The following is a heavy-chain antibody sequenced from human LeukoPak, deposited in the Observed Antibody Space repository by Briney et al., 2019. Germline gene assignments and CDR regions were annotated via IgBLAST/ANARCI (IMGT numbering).Heavy chain of an antibody. D-gene: IGHD2-2*01. Sequence: GGSLRLSCAASGFTFSSYAMHWVRQAPGKGLEWVAVISYDGSNKYYADSVKGRFSISRDNSKNTLYLQMNSLRAEDTAVYYCARGCSSTSCQSSNYYYYGMDVWGQGTTVTVSS. CDR1: GFTFSSYA. CDR3: ARGCSSTSCQSSNYYYYGMDV. J-gene: IGHJ6*02. V-gene: IGHV3-30-3*01. CDR2: ISYDGSNK.